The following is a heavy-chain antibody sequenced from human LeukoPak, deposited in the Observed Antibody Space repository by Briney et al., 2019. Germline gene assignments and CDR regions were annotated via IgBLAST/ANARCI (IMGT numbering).Heavy chain of an antibody. CDR1: GGTFSSYA. V-gene: IGHV1-69*01. CDR3: ATRVGGWASRNFDY. Sequence: GSSVKVSCKASGGTFSSYAISWVRQAPGQGLEWMGGIIPIFGTANYAQKFQGRVTITADESTSTAYMELSSLRSEDTAVYYCATRVGGWASRNFDYWGQGTLVTVSS. J-gene: IGHJ4*02. D-gene: IGHD3-16*01. CDR2: IIPIFGTA.